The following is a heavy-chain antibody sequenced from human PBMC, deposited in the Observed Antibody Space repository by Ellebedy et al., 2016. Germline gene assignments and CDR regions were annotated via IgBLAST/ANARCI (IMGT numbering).Heavy chain of an antibody. CDR1: GGSISSSSDY. D-gene: IGHD6-13*01. Sequence: SETLSLTCTVSGGSISSSSDYWGWIRQPPGKGLEWIGSIYYSGSTYYNPSLKSRVTISVDTSKNQFSLKLSSVTAADTAVYYCARIAAAGRAAFDYWGQGTLVTVSS. CDR2: IYYSGST. J-gene: IGHJ4*02. CDR3: ARIAAAGRAAFDY. V-gene: IGHV4-39*07.